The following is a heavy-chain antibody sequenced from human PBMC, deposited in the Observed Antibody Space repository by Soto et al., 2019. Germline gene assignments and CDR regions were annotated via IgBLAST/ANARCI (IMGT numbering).Heavy chain of an antibody. D-gene: IGHD3-22*01. CDR2: IYYSGST. Sequence: PSETLSLTCTVSGGSIISSSYYWGWIRQPPGKGLEWIGSIYYSGSTYYNPSLKSRVTISVDTSKNQFSLKLSSVTAADTAVYYCARRRATYYYDSSGYYSTHRPFDYWGQGTLVTVSS. CDR1: GGSIISSSYY. CDR3: ARRRATYYYDSSGYYSTHRPFDY. J-gene: IGHJ4*02. V-gene: IGHV4-39*01.